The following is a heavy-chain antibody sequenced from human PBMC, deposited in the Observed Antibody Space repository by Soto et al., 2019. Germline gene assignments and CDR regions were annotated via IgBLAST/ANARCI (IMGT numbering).Heavy chain of an antibody. CDR2: IYYTEKT. D-gene: IGHD2-15*01. V-gene: IGHV4-59*01. Sequence: QVQLQQSGPGLAKPSETLSLTCTVSGGSISSYYWSWIRQPPGKGLDWIGYIYYTEKTNYNPSLKSRVTISVDTSKNQFSLKLRSVTAADTGVYFCARARFQLLHPYYYGMDVWGQGTAVTVSS. J-gene: IGHJ6*02. CDR3: ARARFQLLHPYYYGMDV. CDR1: GGSISSYY.